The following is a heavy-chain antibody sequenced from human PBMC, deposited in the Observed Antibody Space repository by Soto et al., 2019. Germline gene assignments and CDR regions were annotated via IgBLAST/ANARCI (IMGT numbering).Heavy chain of an antibody. CDR1: GYTFTNYG. Sequence: ASVKVSCKASGYTFTNYGLGWVRQAPGQGLEWMGWITPYNGNTNYAQNFQGRVTMTTDTSTSTAYMDLRSLRSGDTAVYYCARDGAPGGLMDVWGRGTTVTVSS. V-gene: IGHV1-18*01. CDR3: ARDGAPGGLMDV. J-gene: IGHJ6*02. D-gene: IGHD1-26*01. CDR2: ITPYNGNT.